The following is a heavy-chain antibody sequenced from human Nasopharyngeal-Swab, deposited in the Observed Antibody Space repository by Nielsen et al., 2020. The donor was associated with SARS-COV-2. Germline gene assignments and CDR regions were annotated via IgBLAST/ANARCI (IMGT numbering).Heavy chain of an antibody. V-gene: IGHV3-23*01. CDR1: GFTFRSYA. Sequence: GEFLKIAWAASGFTFRSYAMSWVRQAPGKGLEWGSTISGSGGSTYYADSVKGRFNISRDNSKNTLYLQMNSLRAEDTALYYCAREEAYDGGNDYSYYYYGMDVWGQGTTVTVSS. CDR3: AREEAYDGGNDYSYYYYGMDV. J-gene: IGHJ6*02. D-gene: IGHD2-21*02. CDR2: ISGSGGST.